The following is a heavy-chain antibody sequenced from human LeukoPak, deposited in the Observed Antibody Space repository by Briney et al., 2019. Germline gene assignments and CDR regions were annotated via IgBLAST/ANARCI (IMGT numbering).Heavy chain of an antibody. Sequence: ASVKVSCKASGYTFTNYGISWVRQATGQGLEWMGWMNPNSGNTGYAQKFQGRVTMTRNTSISTAYMELSSLRSEDTAVYYCASGYYDSSGYNDYWGQGTLVTVSS. CDR1: GYTFTNYG. CDR3: ASGYYDSSGYNDY. J-gene: IGHJ4*02. V-gene: IGHV1-8*02. CDR2: MNPNSGNT. D-gene: IGHD3-22*01.